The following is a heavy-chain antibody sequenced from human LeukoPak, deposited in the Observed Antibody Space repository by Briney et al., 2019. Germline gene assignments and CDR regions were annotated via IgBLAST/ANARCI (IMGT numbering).Heavy chain of an antibody. CDR2: IRYDGSNK. CDR3: ATSALAVAGTDEFDY. J-gene: IGHJ4*02. D-gene: IGHD6-19*01. Sequence: GGSLRLSCAASGFTFRNYGLHWVRQAPGKGLEWVSFIRYDGSNKYYADSVEGRFTISRDNSKNTLYLQMNSLRDDDTAVYYCATSALAVAGTDEFDYWGQGTLVTVSS. V-gene: IGHV3-30*02. CDR1: GFTFRNYG.